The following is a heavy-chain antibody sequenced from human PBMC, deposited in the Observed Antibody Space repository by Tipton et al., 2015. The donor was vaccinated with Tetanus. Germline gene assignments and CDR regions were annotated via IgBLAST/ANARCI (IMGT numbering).Heavy chain of an antibody. D-gene: IGHD2-2*01. CDR3: ARGLRRLFCTSASCHPNWCDP. V-gene: IGHV3-21*01. CDR2: ISSTSYYL. Sequence: GSLRLSCAASGFTFSTYTINWVRQAPGKGLEWVSSISSTSYYLYYADSVKGRFTLSRDNAKNSLYLQMNSLRAEDTAVYYCARGLRRLFCTSASCHPNWCDPWGQGTLVTVSS. CDR1: GFTFSTYT. J-gene: IGHJ5*02.